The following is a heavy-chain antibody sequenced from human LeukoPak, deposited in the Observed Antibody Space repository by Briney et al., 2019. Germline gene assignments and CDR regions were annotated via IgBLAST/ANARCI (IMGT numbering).Heavy chain of an antibody. J-gene: IGHJ4*02. V-gene: IGHV3-30*18. CDR1: GFTFSSCG. D-gene: IGHD3-10*01. Sequence: GGSLRLSCAASGFTFSSCGMHWVRQAPGKGLEWVAVITYDGDTRYFEDSVKGRFTISRDTSKSTLYLQMNSLGAEDTAVYYCVKEQGSGSYRTADYWGQGTLVTASS. CDR2: ITYDGDTR. CDR3: VKEQGSGSYRTADY.